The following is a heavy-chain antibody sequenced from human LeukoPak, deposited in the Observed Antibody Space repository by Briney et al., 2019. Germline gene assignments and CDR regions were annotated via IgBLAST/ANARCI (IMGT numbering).Heavy chain of an antibody. CDR1: GFTFSSYW. CDR3: VRDIAAADDY. D-gene: IGHD6-13*01. Sequence: QPGGSLRLSCAASGFTFSSYWMHWVRQAPGKGLMWMSHINTGGSGTRYADSVKGRFTISRDNAKNRLYLQMNSLRAEDTAVYYCVRDIAAADDYWGQGILVTVSS. CDR2: INTGGSGT. V-gene: IGHV3-74*01. J-gene: IGHJ4*02.